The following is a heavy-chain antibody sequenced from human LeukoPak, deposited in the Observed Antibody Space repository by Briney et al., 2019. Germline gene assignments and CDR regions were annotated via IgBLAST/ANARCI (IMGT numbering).Heavy chain of an antibody. CDR3: ARENYNSSGSDGPFDY. J-gene: IGHJ4*02. CDR2: ISSSGSTI. V-gene: IGHV3-48*04. CDR1: GFTLSSYW. Sequence: GGSLRLSCAASGFTLSSYWMHWVRQAPGKGLEWVSYISSSGSTIYYADSVKGRFTISRDNAKNSLYLQMNSLRAEDTAVYYCARENYNSSGSDGPFDYWGQGTLVTVSS. D-gene: IGHD3-22*01.